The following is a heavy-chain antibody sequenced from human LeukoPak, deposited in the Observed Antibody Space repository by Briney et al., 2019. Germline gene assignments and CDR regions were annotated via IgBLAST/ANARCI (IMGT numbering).Heavy chain of an antibody. CDR2: INPNSGGT. Sequence: VASVKVSCKASGYTFTGYYMHWVRQAPGQGLEWMGWINPNSGGTNYAQKFQGRVTMTRDTSISTAYMELSRLRSDDTAVYYCAREYQPMVRGVAMDVWGKGTTVTVSS. D-gene: IGHD3-10*01. V-gene: IGHV1-2*02. J-gene: IGHJ6*03. CDR3: AREYQPMVRGVAMDV. CDR1: GYTFTGYY.